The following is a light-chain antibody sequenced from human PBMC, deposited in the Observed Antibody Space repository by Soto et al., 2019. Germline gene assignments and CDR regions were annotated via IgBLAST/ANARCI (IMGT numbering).Light chain of an antibody. V-gene: IGLV2-14*03. CDR2: DVS. Sequence: QSALTQPASVSGSPGQSITISCTGTRGDVGAYNHVSWYQQFSGKAPKLIIYDVSYRPSGVSDRFSGSKSVNTAFLTISGLQDEDEAHYYCCSYTTSSTRFDVFGTGTKLTVL. CDR1: RGDVGAYNH. J-gene: IGLJ1*01. CDR3: CSYTTSSTRFDV.